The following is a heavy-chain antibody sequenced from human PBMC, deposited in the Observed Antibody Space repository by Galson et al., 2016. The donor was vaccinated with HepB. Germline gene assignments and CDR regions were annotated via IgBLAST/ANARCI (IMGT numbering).Heavy chain of an antibody. D-gene: IGHD2/OR15-2a*01. CDR3: AKQIVRDEDFDC. CDR2: ICNDGSGT. V-gene: IGHV3-23*01. CDR1: GFTFNRYA. Sequence: SLRLSCAASGFTFNRYAMRWVRQAPGKGLQWVSTICNDGSGTYFADAVKGRFTISRDNSKNMLYLQMNSLRAEDTALYYCAKQIVRDEDFDCWGQGTLVTVSS. J-gene: IGHJ4*02.